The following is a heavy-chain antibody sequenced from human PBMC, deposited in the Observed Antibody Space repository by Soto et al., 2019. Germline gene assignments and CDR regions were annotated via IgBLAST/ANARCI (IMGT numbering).Heavy chain of an antibody. D-gene: IGHD2-15*01. J-gene: IGHJ5*02. CDR2: IYYSGRT. CDR1: GGSIPRGNYY. CDR3: ARYCSGGSCYDWFDP. Sequence: KPSETLSLTCTVSGGSIPRGNYYWSWVRQHPGKALEWIGYIYYSGRTYYNPSLKSRVTISLDMSKNQFSLKLSSVTAADTALYYCARYCSGGSCYDWFDPWGQGTLVTVSS. V-gene: IGHV4-31*03.